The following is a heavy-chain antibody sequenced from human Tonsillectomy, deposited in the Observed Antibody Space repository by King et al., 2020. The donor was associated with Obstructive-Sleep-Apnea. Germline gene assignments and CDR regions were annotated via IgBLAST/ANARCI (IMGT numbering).Heavy chain of an antibody. CDR1: GFTFSTYG. D-gene: IGHD3-22*01. CDR2: IRYDGAEK. Sequence: VQLVESGGGVVQPGGSLRLSCAASGFTFSTYGMHWVRQTPGKGLEWVGFIRYDGAEKYFVDSVKGRFSGSKDNSRNTLFLQMNSLRAEDTAIYYCAKGYYDSSGYSGDFDYWGQGTLVTVSS. J-gene: IGHJ4*02. CDR3: AKGYYDSSGYSGDFDY. V-gene: IGHV3-30*02.